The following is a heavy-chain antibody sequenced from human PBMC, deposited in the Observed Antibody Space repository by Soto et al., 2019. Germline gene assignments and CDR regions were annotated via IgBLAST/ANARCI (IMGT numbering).Heavy chain of an antibody. CDR1: GGTFSSHG. V-gene: IGHV1-69*06. CDR2: IIPTFGTP. CDR3: ASERSAQYFDF. J-gene: IGHJ4*02. D-gene: IGHD1-26*01. Sequence: QVQLVQSGTVVQRRGSSVKVSCQASGGTFSSHGMAWVRQAPGQGLEWMGGIIPTFGTPTYAPKFQGRVTITAHKSPNTAYMERSNLRSEDTGGYYCASERSAQYFDFWGQGTLITVSS.